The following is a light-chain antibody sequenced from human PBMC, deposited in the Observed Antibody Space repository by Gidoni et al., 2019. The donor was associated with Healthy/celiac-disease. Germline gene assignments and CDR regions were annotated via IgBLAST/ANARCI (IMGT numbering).Light chain of an antibody. CDR2: DDS. CDR1: NIGSKS. J-gene: IGLJ2*01. Sequence: YVRTQPPSGSVAPGQPARITCGGNNIGSKSVHWYQQKPGQAPVLVVYDDSDRPSGIPARFSGSNSGNTATLTISRVEAGDEADSYCQVWDSSSDLVVFGGGTKLTVL. CDR3: QVWDSSSDLVV. V-gene: IGLV3-21*02.